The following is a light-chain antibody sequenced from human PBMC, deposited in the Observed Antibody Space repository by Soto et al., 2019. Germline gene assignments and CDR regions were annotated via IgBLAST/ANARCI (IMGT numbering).Light chain of an antibody. J-gene: IGKJ1*01. Sequence: EIQMTQSPSSVSATVGDRVTITCRASQGISGRLAWYQQTPGKAPKLLIYDASSLQSGVPSRFSGSGSGTDFTLTISSLQPEDIATYYCQQVNSVPWTFGQGTKVEIK. V-gene: IGKV1-12*02. CDR1: QGISGR. CDR2: DAS. CDR3: QQVNSVPWT.